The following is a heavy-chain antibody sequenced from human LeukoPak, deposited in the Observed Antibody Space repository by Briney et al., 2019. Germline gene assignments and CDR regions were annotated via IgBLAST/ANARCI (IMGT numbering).Heavy chain of an antibody. CDR1: GFTFSSYW. Sequence: GGSLRLSCAASGFTFSSYWMSWVRQAPGKGLEWVANIKQDGSEKYYVDSVKGRFTISRDNAKDSLYLQMNSLRAEDTAVYYCARDIVVVPAAEYYFDYWGQGTLVTVSS. CDR3: ARDIVVVPAAEYYFDY. CDR2: IKQDGSEK. V-gene: IGHV3-7*01. J-gene: IGHJ4*02. D-gene: IGHD2-2*01.